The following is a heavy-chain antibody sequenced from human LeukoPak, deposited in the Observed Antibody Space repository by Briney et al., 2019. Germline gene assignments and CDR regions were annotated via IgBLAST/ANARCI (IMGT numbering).Heavy chain of an antibody. CDR2: IYGSGST. Sequence: SETLSLTCTVSGGSISSYYWSWIRQPPGKGLEWIGHIYGSGSTNYNPSLKSRVTLSVGTSKNQFSLKLSSVTAADTAMFYCARQGGWGGAASLFEYWGQGILVTVSS. V-gene: IGHV4-59*08. CDR1: GGSISSYY. CDR3: ARQGGWGGAASLFEY. D-gene: IGHD1-26*01. J-gene: IGHJ4*02.